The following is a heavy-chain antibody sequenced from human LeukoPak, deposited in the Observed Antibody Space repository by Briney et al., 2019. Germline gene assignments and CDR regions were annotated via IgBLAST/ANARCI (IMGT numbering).Heavy chain of an antibody. CDR1: GYSISSGYY. J-gene: IGHJ4*02. CDR3: ARGLSGSPAYFDY. V-gene: IGHV4-38-2*02. D-gene: IGHD3-10*01. CDR2: IYHSGST. Sequence: SETLSLTCTVSGYSISSGYYWGWIRQPPGKGLEWIGSIYHSGSTYYNPSLKSRVTISVDTSKNQFSLKLSSVTAADTAVYYCARGLSGSPAYFDYWGQGTLVTVSS.